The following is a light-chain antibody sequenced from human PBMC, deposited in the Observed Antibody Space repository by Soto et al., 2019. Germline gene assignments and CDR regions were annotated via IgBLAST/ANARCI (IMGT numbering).Light chain of an antibody. V-gene: IGKV3-15*01. CDR2: GAS. J-gene: IGKJ1*01. Sequence: EIVLTQSPGTLSVSPGERVTLSCRASQSLTSNLAWYQHKPGQSPRLLIYGASARATGIPARFSGSGSGAEYTLTISSLQSEDFAVYYCQQYDKWPRTFGQGTKVDIK. CDR1: QSLTSN. CDR3: QQYDKWPRT.